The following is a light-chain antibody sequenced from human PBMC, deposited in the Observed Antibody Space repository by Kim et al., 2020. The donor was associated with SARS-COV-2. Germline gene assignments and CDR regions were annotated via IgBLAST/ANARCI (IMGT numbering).Light chain of an antibody. CDR1: KLGDKY. CDR2: DDR. J-gene: IGLJ1*01. V-gene: IGLV3-1*01. Sequence: PGHRARLTCSDDKLGDKYACWYQQKPAQSPVLVIYDDRKRPTGIPERFSGSNSGNTATLTISGTQAMDEADYYCQAWDSTTYVFGTGTKVTVL. CDR3: QAWDSTTYV.